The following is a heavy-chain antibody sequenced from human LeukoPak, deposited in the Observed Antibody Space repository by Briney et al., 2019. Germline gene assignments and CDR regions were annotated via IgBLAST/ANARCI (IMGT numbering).Heavy chain of an antibody. CDR3: ATGLRHSDRLGGAFDI. D-gene: IGHD3-9*01. Sequence: GGSLRLSCAAAGFTFSSYGMPWVRQAPGKGLEWVAVIWYDGSNKYYADSVKGRFTISRDNSKNTVYLQMNSLRAEDTAVYYCATGLRHSDRLGGAFDIWGQGTMVTVSS. V-gene: IGHV3-33*01. CDR1: GFTFSSYG. J-gene: IGHJ3*02. CDR2: IWYDGSNK.